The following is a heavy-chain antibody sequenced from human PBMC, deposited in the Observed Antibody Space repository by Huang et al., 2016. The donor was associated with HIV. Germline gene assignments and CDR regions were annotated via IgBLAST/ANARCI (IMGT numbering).Heavy chain of an antibody. D-gene: IGHD2-21*02. J-gene: IGHJ6*03. CDR2: ISPRFGKT. V-gene: IGHV1-69*13. CDR1: GGTFSTNA. Sequence: QVQLVQSGAEVKRPGASVKVSCRASGGTFSTNAVSWVRQAPGQGLEWMGGISPRFGKTNYAQRFQGKVTITADESSSTGYMELSSLRSDDTAVYYCARQPYCGGDCAHYYYFYMDVWGKGTTVTVSS. CDR3: ARQPYCGGDCAHYYYFYMDV.